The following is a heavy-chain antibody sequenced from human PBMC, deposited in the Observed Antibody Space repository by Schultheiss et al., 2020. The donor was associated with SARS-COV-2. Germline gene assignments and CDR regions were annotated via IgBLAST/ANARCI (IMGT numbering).Heavy chain of an antibody. V-gene: IGHV3-7*03. CDR2: IKGDGSEK. Sequence: GESLKISCAASGFTFSNAWMSWVRQAPGKGLEWVANIKGDGSEKYYVDSVKGRFTVSRDNAKNSLYLQMNSLRAEDTAVYYCARGLGPWGQGTLVTVSS. D-gene: IGHD3-22*01. CDR3: ARGLGP. J-gene: IGHJ5*02. CDR1: GFTFSNAW.